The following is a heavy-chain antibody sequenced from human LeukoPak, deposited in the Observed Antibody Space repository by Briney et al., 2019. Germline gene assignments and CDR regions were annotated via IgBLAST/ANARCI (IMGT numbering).Heavy chain of an antibody. Sequence: SETLSLTCTVSAGSISRYYWSWIRQPPGKGLEWIGYVYYSGSTNYNPSLKSRVTISVDTSKNQFSLKLSSVTTADTAVYYCARYCSSTSCYFFDSWGQGTLVTVSS. D-gene: IGHD2-2*01. V-gene: IGHV4-59*08. J-gene: IGHJ4*02. CDR1: AGSISRYY. CDR2: VYYSGST. CDR3: ARYCSSTSCYFFDS.